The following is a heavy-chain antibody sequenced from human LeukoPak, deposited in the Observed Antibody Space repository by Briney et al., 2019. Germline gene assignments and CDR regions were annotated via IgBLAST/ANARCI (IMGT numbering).Heavy chain of an antibody. V-gene: IGHV3-66*01. J-gene: IGHJ4*02. D-gene: IGHD3-10*01. CDR3: ARPSSLDGSGRYYIDY. CDR2: THSDGTT. CDR1: GFTVSNNY. Sequence: PGGSLRLSCEVSGFTVSNNYLNWVRQATGKGLEWVSVTHSDGTTHYADSVKGRFTISRDNSKNTLYLQMSSLRDEDTAVYYCARPSSLDGSGRYYIDYWGQGTLVTVSS.